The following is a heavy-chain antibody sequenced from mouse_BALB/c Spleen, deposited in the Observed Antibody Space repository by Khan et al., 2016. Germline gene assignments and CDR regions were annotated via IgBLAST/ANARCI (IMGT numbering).Heavy chain of an antibody. V-gene: IGHV5-6-5*01. CDR3: AREKNALDY. J-gene: IGHJ4*01. Sequence: EVELVESGGGLVKPGGSLKFSCAASGFTFSSYAMSWVRQTPEKRLEWVASISSGGTTYYPDSVKGRFTISRDDARNILYLQMNSLRSEDTAIYYCAREKNALDYWGQGTSVTVSS. CDR1: GFTFSSYA. CDR2: ISSGGTT.